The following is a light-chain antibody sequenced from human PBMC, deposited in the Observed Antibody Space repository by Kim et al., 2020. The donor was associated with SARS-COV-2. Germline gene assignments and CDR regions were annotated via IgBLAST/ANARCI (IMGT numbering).Light chain of an antibody. CDR3: LSFTDINTWV. Sequence: GQSITLSCTGTSSAIGASNYVSWYQHLPGKAPKLMIYNVAERPSGVSDRFSGSKSGSTASLTISGLQAEDEADYYCLSFTDINTWVFGGGTQLTVL. V-gene: IGLV2-14*03. CDR1: SSAIGASNY. J-gene: IGLJ3*02. CDR2: NVA.